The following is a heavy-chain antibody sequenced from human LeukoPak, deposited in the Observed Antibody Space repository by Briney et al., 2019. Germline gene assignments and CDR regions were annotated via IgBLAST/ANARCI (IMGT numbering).Heavy chain of an antibody. Sequence: GGSLRLSCAASGFTFSDYYMSWIRQAPGKGLEWVSYISSSGSTIYYADSVKGRFTISRDNAKNSLYLQMNSLRAEDTAVYYCARAPDIVVVPAAIDFDYWGQGTLVTVSS. CDR2: ISSSGSTI. D-gene: IGHD2-2*01. J-gene: IGHJ4*02. V-gene: IGHV3-11*04. CDR3: ARAPDIVVVPAAIDFDY. CDR1: GFTFSDYY.